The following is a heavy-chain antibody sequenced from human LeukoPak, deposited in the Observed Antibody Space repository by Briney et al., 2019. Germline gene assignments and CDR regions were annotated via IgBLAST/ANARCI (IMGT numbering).Heavy chain of an antibody. V-gene: IGHV4-39*01. CDR2: IYYSGST. Sequence: PSETLSLTCTVSGGSISSSSYYWGWIRQPPGKGLEWIGSIYYSGSTYYNPSLKSRVTISVDTSKNQFSLKLSSVTAADTAVYYCARGGCSYGYYFDYWGQGTLVTVSS. CDR1: GGSISSSSYY. D-gene: IGHD5-18*01. CDR3: ARGGCSYGYYFDY. J-gene: IGHJ4*02.